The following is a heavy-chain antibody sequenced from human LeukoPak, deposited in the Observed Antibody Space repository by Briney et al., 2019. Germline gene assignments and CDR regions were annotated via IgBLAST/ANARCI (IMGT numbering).Heavy chain of an antibody. D-gene: IGHD3-10*01. J-gene: IGHJ4*02. CDR3: AKASPQYYGSGASKFFFES. CDR2: IANDGSDK. CDR1: GFTFSSYA. V-gene: IGHV3-30*04. Sequence: GGSLRLSCAASGFTFSSYAMHWVRQAPGKGLEWVAFIANDGSDKDYADSVKGRFTISRDNSKNTLYLQMNSLRPEDTAVYYCAKASPQYYGSGASKFFFESWGQGTLVPVSS.